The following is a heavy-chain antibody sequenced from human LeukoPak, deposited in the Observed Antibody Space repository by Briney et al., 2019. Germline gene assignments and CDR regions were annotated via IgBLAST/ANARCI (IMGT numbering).Heavy chain of an antibody. D-gene: IGHD3-22*01. CDR3: AKSTAKTYYYDSSSYRYFDY. Sequence: GGSLRLSCAASGFTFSSYAMSWVRQAPGKGLEWVSAISGSGGSTYYADSVKGRFTISRDNSKNTLYLQMNSLRAEDTAVYYCAKSTAKTYYYDSSSYRYFDYWGQGTLVTVSS. CDR2: ISGSGGST. CDR1: GFTFSSYA. V-gene: IGHV3-23*01. J-gene: IGHJ4*02.